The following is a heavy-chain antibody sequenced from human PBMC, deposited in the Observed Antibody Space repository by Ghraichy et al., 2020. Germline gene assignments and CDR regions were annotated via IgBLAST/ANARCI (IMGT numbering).Heavy chain of an antibody. D-gene: IGHD3-10*01. CDR2: ISYDGSNK. CDR1: GFTFSSYA. V-gene: IGHV3-30*04. Sequence: GGSLRLSCAASGFTFSSYAMHWVRQAPGKGLEWVAVISYDGSNKYYADSVKGRFTISRDNSKNTLYLQMNSLRAEDTAVYYCARDPYYYGSGRLDYWGQGTLVTVSS. CDR3: ARDPYYYGSGRLDY. J-gene: IGHJ4*02.